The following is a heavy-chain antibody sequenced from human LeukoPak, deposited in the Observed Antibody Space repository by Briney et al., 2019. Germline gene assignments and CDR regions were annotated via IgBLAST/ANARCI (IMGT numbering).Heavy chain of an antibody. V-gene: IGHV4-59*01. CDR1: GGSISSYY. Sequence: SETLSLTCTVSGGSISSYYWSWIRQPPGKGLEWIGYIYYSGSTNYNPSLKSRVTISVDTSKNQFSLKLSSVTAADTAVYYCARVLPYMVRGDAFDIWGQGTMVTVSS. D-gene: IGHD3-10*01. CDR3: ARVLPYMVRGDAFDI. J-gene: IGHJ3*02. CDR2: IYYSGST.